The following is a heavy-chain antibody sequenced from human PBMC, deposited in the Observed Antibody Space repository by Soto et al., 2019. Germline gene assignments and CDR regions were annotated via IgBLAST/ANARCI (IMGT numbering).Heavy chain of an antibody. CDR3: ARDPRAYYMHV. CDR2: INRDSTVI. V-gene: IGHV3-48*04. Sequence: GESLKISCAASGFSFSTHYMNWVRQTPGKGLEWVSSINRDSTVIKYADSVKGRFTISRDNAKNSLYLQMNSLRAEDTAVYYCARDPRAYYMHVWGKGTTVTAP. CDR1: GFSFSTHY. J-gene: IGHJ6*03.